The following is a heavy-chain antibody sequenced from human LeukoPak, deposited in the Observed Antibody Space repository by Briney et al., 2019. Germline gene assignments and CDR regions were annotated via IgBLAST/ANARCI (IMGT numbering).Heavy chain of an antibody. CDR2: IYYSGST. CDR1: GGSISSGDYY. CDR3: ARGRWLWSFNDYFDY. D-gene: IGHD5-18*01. V-gene: IGHV4-30-4*01. Sequence: SQTLSLTCTVSGGSISSGDYYWSWIRQPPGKGLEWIGYIYYSGSTYYNPSLKSRVTISVDTSKNQFSLKLSSVTAADTAVYYCARGRWLWSFNDYFDYWGQGTLVTVSS. J-gene: IGHJ4*02.